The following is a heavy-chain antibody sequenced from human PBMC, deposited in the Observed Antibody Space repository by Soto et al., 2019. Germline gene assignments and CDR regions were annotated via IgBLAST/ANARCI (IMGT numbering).Heavy chain of an antibody. CDR3: AAYSHKGY. J-gene: IGHJ4*02. D-gene: IGHD3-16*01. CDR1: GFTVSNNY. V-gene: IGHV3-66*01. CDR2: IYSGGST. Sequence: EEQLVECGGDLVQPGGSLRLSCAASGFTVSNNYMSWVRQAPGKGLEWVSLIYSGGSTYYADSVKGRFTISRDSSKNTLYLQMNSLRAEDTAMYYCAAYSHKGYWGQGTLVTVSS.